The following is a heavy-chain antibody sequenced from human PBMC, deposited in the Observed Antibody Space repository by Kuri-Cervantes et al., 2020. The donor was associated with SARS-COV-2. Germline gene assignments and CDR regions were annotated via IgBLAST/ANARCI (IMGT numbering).Heavy chain of an antibody. V-gene: IGHV2-70*11. CDR2: IDWDDDK. Sequence: SGPTLVKPTQPLTLTCTFSGFSLTTSGMCVSWIRQPPGEALEWLARIDWDDDKYYKTSLNTRLSISKDTSKDQVVLTMTNMDPVDTATYYCVRIRATTVIADYWGQGTLVTVSS. CDR3: VRIRATTVIADY. D-gene: IGHD4-11*01. J-gene: IGHJ4*02. CDR1: GFSLTTSGMC.